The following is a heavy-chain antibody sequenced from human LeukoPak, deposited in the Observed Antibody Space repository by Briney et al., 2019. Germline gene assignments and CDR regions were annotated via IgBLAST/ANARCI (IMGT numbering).Heavy chain of an antibody. V-gene: IGHV3-21*06. CDR1: GFSFSSYS. CDR3: ARVWSPPYTSRWSYYFDW. CDR2: ISSSSSYI. J-gene: IGHJ4*02. Sequence: PGGSLRLSCAASGFSFSSYSMNWVRQGPGKGLEWVSSISSSSSYIYYIDSVKGRFSISRDNAKNSLYLQLNSLRAEDTAVYYRARVWSPPYTSRWSYYFDWWGQGTLVTVSS. D-gene: IGHD6-13*01.